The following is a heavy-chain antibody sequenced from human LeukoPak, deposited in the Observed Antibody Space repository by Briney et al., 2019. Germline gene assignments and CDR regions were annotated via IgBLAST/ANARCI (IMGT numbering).Heavy chain of an antibody. J-gene: IGHJ4*02. CDR1: GGSISSSSYY. Sequence: PSETLTLTCTVSGGSISSSSYYWGWIRQPPGKGLEWIGRIYTSGSTNYNLSLKSRVTISVDTSKNQVSLKPSAVTAADTALYYCARHHFDSGRYDFGTFDYWGQGTLVTVSS. CDR3: ARHHFDSGRYDFGTFDY. CDR2: IYTSGST. V-gene: IGHV4-39*07. D-gene: IGHD3-10*01.